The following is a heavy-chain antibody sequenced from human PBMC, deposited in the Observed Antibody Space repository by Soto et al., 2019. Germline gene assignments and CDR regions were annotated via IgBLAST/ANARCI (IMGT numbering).Heavy chain of an antibody. V-gene: IGHV3-30*18. J-gene: IGHJ4*02. D-gene: IGHD5-18*01. CDR3: AKGSTAMTYFHY. Sequence: QVQLVESGGGVVQPGRSLRLSCAASGFIFSSYGMHWVRQAPGKGLEWVAVISYDGSNKYYADTVKGRFTISRDNSKNTLYLQKNSLRAEDTAVYYCAKGSTAMTYFHYWGQGTLVTVSS. CDR2: ISYDGSNK. CDR1: GFIFSSYG.